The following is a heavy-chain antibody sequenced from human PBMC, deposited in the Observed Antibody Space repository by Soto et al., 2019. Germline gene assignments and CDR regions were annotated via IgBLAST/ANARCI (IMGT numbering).Heavy chain of an antibody. D-gene: IGHD6-13*01. Sequence: PSETLSLTCTVSGGSISNSDYYWGWLRQPPGKGLEWIGCIYYTGSTHYNPSLKSRVTISVDTSKNQFTLQLTSVTAADTSVYYCATSYGNAWYTYWGQGTQVTVSS. J-gene: IGHJ4*02. V-gene: IGHV4-39*01. CDR1: GGSISNSDYY. CDR3: ATSYGNAWYTY. CDR2: IYYTGST.